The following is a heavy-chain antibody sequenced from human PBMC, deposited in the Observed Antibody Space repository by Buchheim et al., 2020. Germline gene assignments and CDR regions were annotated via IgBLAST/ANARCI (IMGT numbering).Heavy chain of an antibody. D-gene: IGHD5-12*01. V-gene: IGHV3-7*01. Sequence: EVQLVESGGGLVHPGGSLRLSCTASGFSFSNHWMTWVRQAPGMGLEWVAHLQQDGSQKYYVESVRGRFTISRDNAKNSLYLQMNSLRAEDSAVYYCARDGGGHDFGGRSRLDVWGQGTT. CDR3: ARDGGGHDFGGRSRLDV. CDR2: LQQDGSQK. J-gene: IGHJ6*02. CDR1: GFSFSNHW.